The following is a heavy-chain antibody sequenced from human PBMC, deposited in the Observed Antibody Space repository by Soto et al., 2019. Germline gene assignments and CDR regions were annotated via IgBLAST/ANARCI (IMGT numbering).Heavy chain of an antibody. J-gene: IGHJ3*01. Sequence: QAQLVESGGGVLQPGTSLRLSCVATGFTFSNYGIHWVRQAPGRGLGWVAVIWHDGSQKYLAESVRGRFTISRDNSKNTVYLQMNSLRAEDTAVYYCEGRDDPFHVWGQGTMVTVSS. CDR2: IWHDGSQK. CDR3: EGRDDPFHV. CDR1: GFTFSNYG. V-gene: IGHV3-33*01.